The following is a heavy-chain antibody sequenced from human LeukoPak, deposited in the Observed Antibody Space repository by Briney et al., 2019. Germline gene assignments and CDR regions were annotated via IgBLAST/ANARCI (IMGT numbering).Heavy chain of an antibody. CDR2: IESKIDGGRT. CDR3: TTVSPYGDYLYYFDF. D-gene: IGHD4-17*01. J-gene: IGHJ4*02. CDR1: GITLSNAW. V-gene: IGHV3-15*04. Sequence: GGSLRLSCVASGITLSNAWMTWVRQAPGKGLEWVGRIESKIDGGRTDYAAAVKGRFTISRDDSKNILFQHMNGLNTEDTAVYYCTTVSPYGDYLYYFDFWGLGTLVTVSS.